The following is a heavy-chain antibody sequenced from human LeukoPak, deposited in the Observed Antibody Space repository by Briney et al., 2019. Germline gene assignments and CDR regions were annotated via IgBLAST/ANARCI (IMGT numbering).Heavy chain of an antibody. CDR3: ARDPSLEWLLYYFDY. CDR1: GFTFSSYS. V-gene: IGHV3-48*01. CDR2: ISSSSSSTI. D-gene: IGHD3-3*01. J-gene: IGHJ4*02. Sequence: PGGSLRLSCAASGFTFSSYSMNWVRQAPGKGLEWVSSISSSSSSTIYYADSVKGRFTISRDNAKNSLYLQMNSLRAEDTAVYYCARDPSLEWLLYYFDYWGQGTLVTVSS.